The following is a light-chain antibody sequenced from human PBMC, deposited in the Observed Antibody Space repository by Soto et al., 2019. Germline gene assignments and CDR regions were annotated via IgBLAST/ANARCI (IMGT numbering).Light chain of an antibody. CDR2: GAS. CDR3: HQYGTSPWT. J-gene: IGKJ1*01. CDR1: ETVTSDY. V-gene: IGKV3-20*01. Sequence: EVVLTQSPGTLSLSPGERATLSCRASETVTSDYLAWYQQKPGQAPRLLFYGASRSAAGIPDRFSGSGSGTDFTLIISRLEPEDFVVYYCHQYGTSPWTFGQGTKVEIK.